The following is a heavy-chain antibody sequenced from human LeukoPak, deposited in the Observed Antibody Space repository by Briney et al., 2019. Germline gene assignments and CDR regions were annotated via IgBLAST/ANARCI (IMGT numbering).Heavy chain of an antibody. Sequence: GGSLRLSCAASGFTFSNAWMSWVRQAPGKGQEWVGRIKSKTDGGTTDYAAPVKGRFTISRDDSKNTLYLQMNSLKTEDTAVYYCTTDFFRGRTDYWGQGTLVTVSS. CDR3: TTDFFRGRTDY. CDR1: GFTFSNAW. V-gene: IGHV3-15*01. CDR2: IKSKTDGGTT. J-gene: IGHJ4*02. D-gene: IGHD2/OR15-2a*01.